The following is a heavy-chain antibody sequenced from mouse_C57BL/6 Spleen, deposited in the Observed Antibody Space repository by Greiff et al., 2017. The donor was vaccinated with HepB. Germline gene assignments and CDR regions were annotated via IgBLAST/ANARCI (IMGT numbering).Heavy chain of an antibody. CDR2: IYPGNSDT. CDR1: GYTFTSYW. J-gene: IGHJ4*01. Sequence: EVQLVESGTVLARPGASVKMSCKTSGYTFTSYWMHWVKQRPGQGLEWIGAIYPGNSDTSYNQKFKGKAKLTAVTSASTAYMELSSLTSEDSAVYYWTRHYGYDEGAMDYWGQGTSVTVSS. CDR3: TRHYGYDEGAMDY. D-gene: IGHD2-2*01. V-gene: IGHV1-5*01.